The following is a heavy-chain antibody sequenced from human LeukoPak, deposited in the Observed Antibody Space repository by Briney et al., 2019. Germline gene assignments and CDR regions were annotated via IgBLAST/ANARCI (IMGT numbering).Heavy chain of an antibody. D-gene: IGHD3-10*01. CDR1: GLSFSDLC. CDR2: IKKDGTEK. Sequence: GGSLRLSCTASGLSFSDLCLTWVRQAPGRGLKWVANIKKDGTEKNYVDSVRGRFTISRDNAQNSLYLQMNNLRAEDTAIYYCEAYGSVWGQGTLVIVSS. J-gene: IGHJ4*02. V-gene: IGHV3-7*03. CDR3: EAYGSV.